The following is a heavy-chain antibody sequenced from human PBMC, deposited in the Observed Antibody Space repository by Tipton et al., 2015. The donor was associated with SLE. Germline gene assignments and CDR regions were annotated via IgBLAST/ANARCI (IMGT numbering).Heavy chain of an antibody. D-gene: IGHD6-19*01. V-gene: IGHV4-39*07. CDR2: IYYSGST. Sequence: TLSLTCTVSGGSISSSSYYWGWIRQPPGKGLEWIGSIYYSGSTSYNPSLKSRVTISVDTSKNQFSLKLSSVTAADTAVYYCARARWYSSGSAMGDAFDIWGQGTMVTVSS. J-gene: IGHJ3*02. CDR3: ARARWYSSGSAMGDAFDI. CDR1: GGSISSSSYY.